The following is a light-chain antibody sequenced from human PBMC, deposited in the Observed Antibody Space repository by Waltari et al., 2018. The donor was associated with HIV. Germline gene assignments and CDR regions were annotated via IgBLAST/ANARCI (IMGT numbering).Light chain of an antibody. CDR1: SGAIGGYHY. V-gene: IGLV2-14*03. CDR3: SSYASGSSIWV. Sequence: QSALTQPASVSGSPGQSITISCTVTSGAIGGYHYVSWYQQHPDKAPKVLIYDVSSRPSGVSTRFYGSKSGNTASLTISGLQAEDEAEYYCSSYASGSSIWVFGGGTKLTVL. J-gene: IGLJ3*02. CDR2: DVS.